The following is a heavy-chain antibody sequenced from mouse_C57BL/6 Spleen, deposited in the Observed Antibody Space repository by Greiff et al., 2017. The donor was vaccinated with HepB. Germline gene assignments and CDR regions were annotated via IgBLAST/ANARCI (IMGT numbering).Heavy chain of an antibody. V-gene: IGHV1-76*01. CDR3: AKGGATRWYFDV. CDR2: IYPGSGNT. Sequence: VKLMESGAELVRPGASVKLSCKASGYTFTDYYINWVKQRPGQGLEWIARIYPGSGNTYYNEKFKGKATLTAEKSSSTAYMQLSSLTSEDSAVYFCAKGGATRWYFDVWGTGTTVTVSS. CDR1: GYTFTDYY. J-gene: IGHJ1*03.